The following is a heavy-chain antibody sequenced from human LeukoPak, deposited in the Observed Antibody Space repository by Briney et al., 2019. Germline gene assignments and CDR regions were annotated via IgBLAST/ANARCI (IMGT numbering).Heavy chain of an antibody. CDR1: GGSFSGYY. CDR3: ARDQVLPRRYWFDP. CDR2: INHSGST. J-gene: IGHJ5*02. V-gene: IGHV4-34*01. Sequence: SETLSLTCAVYGGSFSGYYWSWIRQPPGKGLEWIGEINHSGSTNYNPSLKSRVTISVDKSKNQFSLKLSSVTAADTAVYYCARDQVLPRRYWFDPWGQGTLVTVSS.